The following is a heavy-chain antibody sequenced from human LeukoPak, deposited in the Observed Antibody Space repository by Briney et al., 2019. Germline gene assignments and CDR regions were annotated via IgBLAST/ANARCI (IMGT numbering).Heavy chain of an antibody. Sequence: ASVKVSCKASGYTFTSYDINWVRQATAQGLEWMGWMNPNSGNTGYAQKFQGRVTMTRNTSISTAYMELSSLRSEDTAVYYCARSFGIVATISYYYYYYGMDVWGQGTTVTVSS. J-gene: IGHJ6*02. V-gene: IGHV1-8*01. CDR1: GYTFTSYD. CDR2: MNPNSGNT. D-gene: IGHD5-12*01. CDR3: ARSFGIVATISYYYYYYGMDV.